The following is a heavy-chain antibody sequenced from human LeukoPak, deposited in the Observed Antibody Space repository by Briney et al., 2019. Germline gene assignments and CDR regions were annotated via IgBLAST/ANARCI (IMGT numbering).Heavy chain of an antibody. V-gene: IGHV3-11*05. CDR3: ARDSGYRSSTSCHRGDAFDI. CDR2: ISSSSRYT. Sequence: PGRSLRLSCAASGFTFRDYYMSWIRQAPGKGLEWVSYISSSSRYTNYADSVKGRFTISRDNAKNSLYLQMNSLRAEDTAVYYCARDSGYRSSTSCHRGDAFDIWGQGTMVTVAS. J-gene: IGHJ3*02. CDR1: GFTFRDYY. D-gene: IGHD2-2*02.